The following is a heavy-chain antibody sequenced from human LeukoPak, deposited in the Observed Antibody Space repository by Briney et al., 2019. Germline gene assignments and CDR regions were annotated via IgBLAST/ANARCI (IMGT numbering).Heavy chain of an antibody. J-gene: IGHJ6*02. CDR1: GGTFSSYT. D-gene: IGHD3-10*01. CDR3: ARDHYGSGINYYYYYGMDV. V-gene: IGHV1-69*04. Sequence: ASVKVSCKASGGTFSSYTISWVRQAPGQGLEWMGRIIPILGIANYAQKFQGRVTITADKSTSAAYMGLSSLRSEDTAVYYCARDHYGSGINYYYYYGMDVWGQGTTVTVSS. CDR2: IIPILGIA.